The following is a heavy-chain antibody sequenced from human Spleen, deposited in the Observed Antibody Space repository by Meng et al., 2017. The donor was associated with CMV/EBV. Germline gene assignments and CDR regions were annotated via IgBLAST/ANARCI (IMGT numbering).Heavy chain of an antibody. V-gene: IGHV2-5*02. D-gene: IGHD2-15*01. CDR1: GCALSNSGRG. J-gene: IGHJ4*02. Sequence: GCALSNSGRGVGWIRQPPGKALEWLALIYWDDDKRYSPSLKSRLTITKDTSKNQVVLTMTNMDPVDTATYYCAHRDYCSGGTCTFDYWGQGTLVTVSS. CDR2: IYWDDDK. CDR3: AHRDYCSGGTCTFDY.